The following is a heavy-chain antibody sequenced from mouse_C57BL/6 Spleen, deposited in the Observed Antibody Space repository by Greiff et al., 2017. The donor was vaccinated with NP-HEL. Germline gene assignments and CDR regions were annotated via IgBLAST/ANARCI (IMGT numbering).Heavy chain of an antibody. D-gene: IGHD2-14*01. CDR1: GYTFTSYW. Sequence: QVQLQQSGAELVRPGSSVKLSCKASGYTFTSYWMDWVKQRPGQGLEWIGNIYPSDSETHYNQKFKDKATLTVDKSSSTAYMQLSSLTSEDSAVYYCARRDYRLAMDYWGQGTSVTVSS. CDR3: ARRDYRLAMDY. V-gene: IGHV1-61*01. J-gene: IGHJ4*01. CDR2: IYPSDSET.